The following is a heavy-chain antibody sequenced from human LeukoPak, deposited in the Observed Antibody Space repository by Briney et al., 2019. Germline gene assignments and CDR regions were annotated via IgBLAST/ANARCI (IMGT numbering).Heavy chain of an antibody. Sequence: PSETLSLTCAVYGGSFSGYYWSWIRQPAGKGLEWIGEINHIGNTNYDPSLRSRVTISVDTSKNQFSLSLTSATAADTAVYFCARLGSVGYYNYQYMDIWGNGTTVTVSS. D-gene: IGHD3-10*01. V-gene: IGHV4-34*01. J-gene: IGHJ6*03. CDR2: INHIGNT. CDR1: GGSFSGYY. CDR3: ARLGSVGYYNYQYMDI.